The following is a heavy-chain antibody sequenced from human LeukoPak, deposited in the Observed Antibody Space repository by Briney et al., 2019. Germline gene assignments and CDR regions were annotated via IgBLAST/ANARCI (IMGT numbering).Heavy chain of an antibody. CDR3: ATSPVRARSATRIYYYYGMDV. V-gene: IGHV4-34*01. J-gene: IGHJ6*02. CDR2: INHSGST. Sequence: SETLSLTCAVYGGSFSGYYWSWIRQPPGKGLEWIGEINHSGSTNYNPSLKSRVTISVDTSKNQFSLKLSSVTAADTAVYYCATSPVRARSATRIYYYYGMDVWGQGTTVTVSS. CDR1: GGSFSGYY. D-gene: IGHD1-26*01.